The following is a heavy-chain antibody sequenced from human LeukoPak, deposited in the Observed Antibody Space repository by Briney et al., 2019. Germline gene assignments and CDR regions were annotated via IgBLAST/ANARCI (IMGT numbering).Heavy chain of an antibody. D-gene: IGHD2-2*01. CDR3: ARVRRRYCSSASCRDAFDI. CDR1: GGFISSYY. V-gene: IGHV4-59*01. J-gene: IGHJ3*02. CDR2: IYYSGST. Sequence: PSETLSLTCTVSGGFISSYYWSWIRQSPGKGLEWIGYIYYSGSTNYNPSLKSRVTISVDTSKNQFSLKLSSVTAADTAVYYCARVRRRYCSSASCRDAFDIWGQGTMVTVSS.